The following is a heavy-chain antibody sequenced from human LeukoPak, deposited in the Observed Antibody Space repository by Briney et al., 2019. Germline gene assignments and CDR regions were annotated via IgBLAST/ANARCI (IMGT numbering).Heavy chain of an antibody. D-gene: IGHD6-19*01. CDR2: ISSSSSYI. CDR3: ARVFRAVAGTTVDY. CDR1: GFTFSSYS. Sequence: TGGSLRLSCAASGFTFSSYSMNWVRQALGKGLEWVSSISSSSSYIYYADSVKGRFTISRDNAKNSLYLQMNSLRGEDTAVYYCARVFRAVAGTTVDYWGQGTLVTVSS. J-gene: IGHJ4*02. V-gene: IGHV3-21*01.